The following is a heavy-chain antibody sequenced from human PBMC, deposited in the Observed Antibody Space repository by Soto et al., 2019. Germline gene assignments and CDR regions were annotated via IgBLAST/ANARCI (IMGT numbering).Heavy chain of an antibody. CDR1: GFSLSTSGVG. CDR2: IYWDDDK. Sequence: QITLKESGPPLVKPTQTLTLTCTFSGFSLSTSGVGVGWIRQPPGKALEWLALIYWDDDKRYSPSLKSRLTITKDTSKNQVVLTMTNMDPVDTATYYCAHRTEYRSSYTPFDYWGQGTLVTVSS. D-gene: IGHD6-6*01. V-gene: IGHV2-5*02. CDR3: AHRTEYRSSYTPFDY. J-gene: IGHJ4*02.